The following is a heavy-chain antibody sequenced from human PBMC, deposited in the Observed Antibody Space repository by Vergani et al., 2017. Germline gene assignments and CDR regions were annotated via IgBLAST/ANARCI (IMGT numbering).Heavy chain of an antibody. Sequence: QVQLVESGGGVVQPGRSLRLSCAASGFTFSSYGMHWVRQAPGKGLEWVAVISYDGSNKYYADSVKGRFTISRDKSKNTLYLQMNSLRAEDTAVYYCAKTLVDTAPDYYYYYMDVWGKGTTVTVSS. D-gene: IGHD5-18*01. CDR3: AKTLVDTAPDYYYYYMDV. CDR1: GFTFSSYG. CDR2: ISYDGSNK. V-gene: IGHV3-30*18. J-gene: IGHJ6*03.